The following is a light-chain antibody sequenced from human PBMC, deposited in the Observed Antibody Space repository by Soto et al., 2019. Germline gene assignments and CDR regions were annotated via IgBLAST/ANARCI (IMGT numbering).Light chain of an antibody. J-gene: IGKJ1*01. Sequence: DIQMTQSPSTLSASVGDRVTITCRASQSISSWLAWYQQKPGKAPKLLIYKASSLESGSPSRFGGSGSGTEFTRTISSLQPDEFSSYYCQQFHSFSPTFGRGTKVEIK. CDR2: KAS. CDR3: QQFHSFSPT. CDR1: QSISSW. V-gene: IGKV1-5*03.